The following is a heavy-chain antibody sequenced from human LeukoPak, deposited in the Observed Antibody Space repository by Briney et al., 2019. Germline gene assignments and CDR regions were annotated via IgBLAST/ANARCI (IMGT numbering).Heavy chain of an antibody. V-gene: IGHV4-59*01. J-gene: IGHJ3*02. CDR1: GGSISNYY. D-gene: IGHD3-22*01. CDR2: ISYSGGT. Sequence: SETLSLTCTVSGGSISNYYWSWIRQPPGKGLEWIGYISYSGGTNYNPSLKSRVTISQDTSKNHFSLKLTSVTAADTAFYYCARSYDTSGYFHGFDIWGQGTMITVSS. CDR3: ARSYDTSGYFHGFDI.